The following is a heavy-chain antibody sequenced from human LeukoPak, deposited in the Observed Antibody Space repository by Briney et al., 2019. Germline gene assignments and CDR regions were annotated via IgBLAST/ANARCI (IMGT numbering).Heavy chain of an antibody. Sequence: SETLSLTCTVSGGSIRSSGYYWALIRQPPGKGLESIANIYYSGNTYYNPSLKSRVTISVDTSKNQFSLKLTSVTAADTAVYYCARHRVYDWNYPIWFDPWGQGTLVTVSS. CDR2: IYYSGNT. CDR1: GGSIRSSGYY. CDR3: ARHRVYDWNYPIWFDP. D-gene: IGHD3-16*01. J-gene: IGHJ5*02. V-gene: IGHV4-39*01.